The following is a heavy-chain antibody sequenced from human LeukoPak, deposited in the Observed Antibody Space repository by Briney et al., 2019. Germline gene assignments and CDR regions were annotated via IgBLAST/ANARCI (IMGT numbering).Heavy chain of an antibody. D-gene: IGHD6-19*01. CDR3: AREEAVAGTGAYYYYGMDV. CDR2: ISAYNGNT. J-gene: IGHJ6*02. V-gene: IGHV1-18*01. CDR1: GYTFTSYG. Sequence: ASVKVSCKASGYTFTSYGISWVRQAPGQGLEWMGWISAYNGNTNYAQKLQGRVTMTTDTSTSTAYMELRSLRSDDTAVYYCAREEAVAGTGAYYYYGMDVWGQGTTVTVSS.